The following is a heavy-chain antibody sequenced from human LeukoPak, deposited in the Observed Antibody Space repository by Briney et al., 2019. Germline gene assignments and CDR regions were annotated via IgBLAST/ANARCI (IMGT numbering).Heavy chain of an antibody. D-gene: IGHD5/OR15-5a*01. CDR1: GASISSSF. J-gene: IGHJ5*02. Sequence: SETLSLTCTVSGASISSSFWTWIRQSPGKGLEWLAYIYYTGSTNLNPSLKSRLTISVDTSKNQFSPRLSSVTAADTAIYYCARRMTVSATNWFDPWGQGTLVTVSS. CDR3: ARRMTVSATNWFDP. CDR2: IYYTGST. V-gene: IGHV4-59*01.